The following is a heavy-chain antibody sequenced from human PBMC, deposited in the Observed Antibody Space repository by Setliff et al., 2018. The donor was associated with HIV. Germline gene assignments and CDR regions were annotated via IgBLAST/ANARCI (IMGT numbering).Heavy chain of an antibody. Sequence: GGSLRLSCAPSGFTFGSYAMSWVRQAPGKGLEWVSMIYSDGDTTFYADSVKGRFTISRDTSMNTLYLQMNSLRGEDTAVYFCARWSGSYYDYWGQGTLVTVSS. CDR1: GFTFGSYA. V-gene: IGHV3-23*03. D-gene: IGHD1-26*01. CDR2: IYSDGDTT. J-gene: IGHJ4*02. CDR3: ARWSGSYYDY.